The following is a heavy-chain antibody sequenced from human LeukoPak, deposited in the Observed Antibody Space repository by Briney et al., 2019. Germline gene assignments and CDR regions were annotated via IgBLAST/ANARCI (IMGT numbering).Heavy chain of an antibody. Sequence: GGSLRLSCAASGFTFSSYAMSWVRQAPGKGLEWVSAISGSGGSTYYADSVKGRFTISRDNSKNTLYPQMNSLRAEDTAVYYCAKGNKFGYCSSTSCYRKSLYYYYYYYMDVWGKGTTVTVSS. CDR3: AKGNKFGYCSSTSCYRKSLYYYYYYYMDV. CDR2: ISGSGGST. CDR1: GFTFSSYA. V-gene: IGHV3-23*01. J-gene: IGHJ6*03. D-gene: IGHD2-2*03.